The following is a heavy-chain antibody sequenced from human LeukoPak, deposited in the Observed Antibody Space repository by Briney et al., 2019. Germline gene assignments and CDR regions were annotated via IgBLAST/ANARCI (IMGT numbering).Heavy chain of an antibody. CDR1: GFSLSTSGVG. J-gene: IGHJ3*02. D-gene: IGHD3-3*01. Sequence: SGPTLVNPTQTLTLTCTFSGFSLSTSGVGVGWIRQPPGKALEWLALIYWNDDKRCSPSLKSRLTITKDTSKNQVVLTMTNMDPVDTATYYCAHRKGEGFLTIFGQDAFDIWGQGTMVTVAS. V-gene: IGHV2-5*01. CDR3: AHRKGEGFLTIFGQDAFDI. CDR2: IYWNDDK.